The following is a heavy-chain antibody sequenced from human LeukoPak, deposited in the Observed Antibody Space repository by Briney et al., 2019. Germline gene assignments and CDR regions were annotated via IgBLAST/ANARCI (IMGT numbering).Heavy chain of an antibody. CDR3: AGGYSYGPDFDY. V-gene: IGHV4-59*01. CDR2: IYYSGST. CDR1: GDSISSYY. J-gene: IGHJ4*02. Sequence: SETLSLTCTVSGDSISSYYCSWIRQPPGKGLEWIGYIYYSGSTNYNPSLKSRVTISVDTSKNQFSLKLSSVTAADTAVYYCAGGYSYGPDFDYWGQGTLVTVSS. D-gene: IGHD5-18*01.